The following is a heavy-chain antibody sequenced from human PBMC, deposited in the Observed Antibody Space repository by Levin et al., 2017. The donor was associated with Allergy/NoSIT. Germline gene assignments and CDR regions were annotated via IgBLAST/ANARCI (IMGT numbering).Heavy chain of an antibody. CDR1: AFTFSNYY. J-gene: IGHJ4*02. Sequence: SCTASAFTFSNYYMHWVRQAPGMGLVWVSNILNDGTTNYADSVKGRFTISRDNAKNTLYLQMNSLGEEDTAVYFCARGGCDRTSCLDHWGQGILVTVSS. V-gene: IGHV3-74*01. D-gene: IGHD2-2*01. CDR3: ARGGCDRTSCLDH. CDR2: ILNDGTT.